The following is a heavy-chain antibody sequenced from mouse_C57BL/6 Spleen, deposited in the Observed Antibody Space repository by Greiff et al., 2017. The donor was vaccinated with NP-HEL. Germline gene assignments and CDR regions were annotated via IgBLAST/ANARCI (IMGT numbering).Heavy chain of an antibody. CDR1: GFTFSDYY. V-gene: IGHV5-16*01. CDR2: INYDGSST. Sequence: DVQLVESEGGLVQPGSSMKLSCTASGFTFSDYYMAWVRQVPEKGLEWVANINYDGSSTYYLDSLKSRFIISRDNAKNILYLQMSSLKSEDTATYYCARASSGAWFAYWGQGTLVTVSA. J-gene: IGHJ3*01. CDR3: ARASSGAWFAY. D-gene: IGHD1-1*01.